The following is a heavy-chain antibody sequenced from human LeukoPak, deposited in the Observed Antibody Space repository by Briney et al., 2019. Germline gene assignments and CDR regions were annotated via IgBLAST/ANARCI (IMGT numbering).Heavy chain of an antibody. CDR3: TRQWGVGAAPRVYHGVDV. CDR2: IYYSGST. Sequence: SSETLSLTCTVSGRSISSSSYYWGWIRQPPGKGLEWIGTIYYSGSTYYSPSLKSRVTISVDTSKNQFSLELNSVTAADTAVYYCTRQWGVGAAPRVYHGVDVWGQGTTVTVSS. D-gene: IGHD1-26*01. CDR1: GRSISSSSYY. V-gene: IGHV4-39*01. J-gene: IGHJ6*02.